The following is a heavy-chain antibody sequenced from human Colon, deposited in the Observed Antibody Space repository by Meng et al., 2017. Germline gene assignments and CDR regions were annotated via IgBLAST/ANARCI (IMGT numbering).Heavy chain of an antibody. V-gene: IGHV3-7*01. CDR3: ARDGGTDWFDP. D-gene: IGHD1-1*01. CDR1: GFSLSGYW. J-gene: IGHJ5*02. CDR2: IRQDGSKT. Sequence: GESLKISCAASGFSLSGYWMSWVRQAPGKGLEWVANIRQDGSKTHYVDSVKGRFTISRDNGRNSIYLQMNSLRADDTALYYCARDGGTDWFDPWGPGTLVTVSS.